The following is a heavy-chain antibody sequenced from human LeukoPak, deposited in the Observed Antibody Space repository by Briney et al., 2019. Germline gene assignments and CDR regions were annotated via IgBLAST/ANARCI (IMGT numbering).Heavy chain of an antibody. CDR2: ISAYNGNT. V-gene: IGHV1-18*01. CDR1: GYTFTSYG. Sequence: ASVKVSCKASGYTFTSYGISWVRQAPGQGLEWMGWISAYNGNTNYAQKLQGRVTMTTDTSTSTAYMELRSLRSDDTAVYYCARDLITIFGVPPAFDIWGQGTMVTVSS. CDR3: ARDLITIFGVPPAFDI. D-gene: IGHD3-3*01. J-gene: IGHJ3*02.